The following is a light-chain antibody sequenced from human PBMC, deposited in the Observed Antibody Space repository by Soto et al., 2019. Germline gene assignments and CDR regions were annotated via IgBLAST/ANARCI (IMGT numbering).Light chain of an antibody. V-gene: IGLV2-14*01. CDR3: SSYTSSSTPYV. CDR2: DVS. Sequence: QSVLTQPASVSGSPGQSITISCTGTSSDVGGYNYVSWYQQQPGKAPKLMIYDVSNRPSGVSNRVSGSKSGNTASLTVSGVQAEDEAEYYCSSYTSSSTPYVFGTGTKLTVL. J-gene: IGLJ1*01. CDR1: SSDVGGYNY.